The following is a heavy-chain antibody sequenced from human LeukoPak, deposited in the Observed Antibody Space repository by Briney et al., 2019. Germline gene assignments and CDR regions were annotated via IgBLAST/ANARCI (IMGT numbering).Heavy chain of an antibody. CDR2: IYTSGST. J-gene: IGHJ5*02. V-gene: IGHV4-4*07. D-gene: IGHD3-10*01. CDR3: ARDLNRGVATNWFDP. CDR1: GGSISSYY. Sequence: PSETLSLTCTVSGGSISSYYWSWIRQPAGKGLEWIGRIYTSGSTNYNPSLKSRVTMSVDTSKNQFSLKLSSVTAADTAVYYCARDLNRGVATNWFDPWGQGTLVTVSS.